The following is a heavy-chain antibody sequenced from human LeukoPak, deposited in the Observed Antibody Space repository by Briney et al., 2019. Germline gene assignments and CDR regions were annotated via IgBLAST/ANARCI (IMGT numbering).Heavy chain of an antibody. CDR3: ARDLRDNL. V-gene: IGHV4-34*01. Sequence: SETLSLTCAVYGGSFSGYYWSWIRQPPGKGLDWIGEINHSGSTNYNPSLKSRVTISVDTSKNQFSLKLSSVTAADTAVYYCARDLRDNLWGQGTLVTVSS. J-gene: IGHJ5*02. CDR2: INHSGST. CDR1: GGSFSGYY.